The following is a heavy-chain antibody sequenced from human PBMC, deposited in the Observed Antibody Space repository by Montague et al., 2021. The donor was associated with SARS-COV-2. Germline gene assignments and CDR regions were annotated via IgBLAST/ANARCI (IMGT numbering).Heavy chain of an antibody. CDR2: ISSRDSSI. V-gene: IGHV3-21*06. J-gene: IGHJ6*02. CDR1: GFTFSGYT. Sequence: SLRLSCAASGFTFSGYTMNWVRQAPGKGLEWVSFISSRDSSIYYADSVKGRFTISTSNAKNLLYLQMNSLRAEDTAIYYCVRESDIAPYAYGMDVWGQGTTVTVSS. CDR3: VRESDIAPYAYGMDV. D-gene: IGHD2-15*01.